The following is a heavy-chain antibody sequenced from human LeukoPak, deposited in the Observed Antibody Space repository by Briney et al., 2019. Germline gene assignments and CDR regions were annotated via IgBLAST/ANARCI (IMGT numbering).Heavy chain of an antibody. CDR3: AAAGDY. CDR2: ISGSGDGT. CDR1: GFSFSNYA. V-gene: IGHV3-23*01. D-gene: IGHD3-10*01. Sequence: GGSLRLSCAASGFSFSNYAMSWVRKPPGKGLEWVSTISGSGDGTNYADSVKGRFTISRDNAKNLLYLQMNSLRDEDTAVYYCAAAGDYWGQGTLVTVSS. J-gene: IGHJ4*02.